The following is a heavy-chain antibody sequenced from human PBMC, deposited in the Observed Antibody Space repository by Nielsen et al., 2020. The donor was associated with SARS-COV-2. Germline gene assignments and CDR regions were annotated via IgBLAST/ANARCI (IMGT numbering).Heavy chain of an antibody. CDR1: GFTFGDSA. J-gene: IGHJ4*02. Sequence: GGSLRLSCAASGFTFGDSAMHWVRQASGKGLEWVGRIRTKANNYATAYAASVKGRFTISRDDSNNTAYLQMNSLKTDDTAVYYCTTTLDYWGRGTLVTVSS. CDR2: IRTKANNYAT. V-gene: IGHV3-73*01. CDR3: TTTLDY.